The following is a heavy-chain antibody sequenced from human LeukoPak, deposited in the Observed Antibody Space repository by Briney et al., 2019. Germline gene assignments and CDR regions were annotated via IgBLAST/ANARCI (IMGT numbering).Heavy chain of an antibody. D-gene: IGHD2-15*01. CDR1: GYMFSNYW. Sequence: GESLKISCKGSGYMFSNYWIGWVRHMPGKGLEWMGMIYPADSDIRYSPSFQGQVTISADKSISTAYLQWSSLKASDTAMYYCARQEYCSGGSCYTWFDPWGQGTLVTVSS. CDR2: IYPADSDI. CDR3: ARQEYCSGGSCYTWFDP. J-gene: IGHJ5*02. V-gene: IGHV5-51*01.